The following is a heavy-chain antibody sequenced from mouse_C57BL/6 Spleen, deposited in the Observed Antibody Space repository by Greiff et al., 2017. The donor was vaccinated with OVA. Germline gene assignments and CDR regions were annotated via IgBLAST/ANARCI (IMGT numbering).Heavy chain of an antibody. CDR1: GYTFTDYE. CDR2: IDPETGGT. Sequence: QVQLQQSGAELVRPGASVTLSCKASGYTFTDYEMHWVTQTPVHGLEWIGAIDPETGGTAYNQKFKGKAILTADKSSSTAYMELRSLTSEDSAVYYCTRGRGAMDYWGQGTSVTVSS. V-gene: IGHV1-15*01. CDR3: TRGRGAMDY. J-gene: IGHJ4*01.